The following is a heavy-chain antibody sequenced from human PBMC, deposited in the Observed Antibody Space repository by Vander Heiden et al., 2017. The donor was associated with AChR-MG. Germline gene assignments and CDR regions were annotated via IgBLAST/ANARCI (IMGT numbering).Heavy chain of an antibody. V-gene: IGHV3-21*01. Sequence: EVQLVESGGGLVKPGGSLRLSCAASGFTFSRYSMNWVRQAPGKGLEWVSSISSSSSYIYYADSVKGRFTISRDNAKNSLYLQMNSLRAEDTAVYYCAREPYCSGGSCYSEVDWGQGTLVTVSS. CDR1: GFTFSRYS. J-gene: IGHJ4*02. CDR3: AREPYCSGGSCYSEVD. CDR2: ISSSSSYI. D-gene: IGHD2-15*01.